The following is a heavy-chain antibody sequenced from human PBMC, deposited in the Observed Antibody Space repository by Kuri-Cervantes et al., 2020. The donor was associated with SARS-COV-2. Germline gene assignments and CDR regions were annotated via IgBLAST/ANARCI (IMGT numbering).Heavy chain of an antibody. CDR3: AATDWGRDY. V-gene: IGHV3-48*02. J-gene: IGHJ4*02. Sequence: GESLKISCAASGFTFSSYSMNWVRQAPGKGLEWVSYISSSSSTIYYADSVKGRFTISRDNAKNSLYLQMNSLRDEDTAVYYCAATDWGRDYWGQGTLVTVSS. CDR1: GFTFSSYS. D-gene: IGHD7-27*01. CDR2: ISSSSSTI.